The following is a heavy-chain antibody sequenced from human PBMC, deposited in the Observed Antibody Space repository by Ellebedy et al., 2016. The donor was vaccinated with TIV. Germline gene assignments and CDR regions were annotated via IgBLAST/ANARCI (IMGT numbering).Heavy chain of an antibody. J-gene: IGHJ4*02. CDR2: MNPNSVKT. CDR1: GYIFISYN. V-gene: IGHV1-8*01. Sequence: ASVKVSXKASGYIFISYNLNWVRQATGQGLEWMGWMNPNSVKTGYAQKFQGRVTMTTATSASTAYLELRSLTSDDTAVYYCARPSYFSGGYFFDYWGQGTLITVSS. D-gene: IGHD3-10*01. CDR3: ARPSYFSGGYFFDY.